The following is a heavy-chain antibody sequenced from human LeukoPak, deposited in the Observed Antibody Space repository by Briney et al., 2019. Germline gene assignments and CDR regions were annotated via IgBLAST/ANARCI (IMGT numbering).Heavy chain of an antibody. V-gene: IGHV4-61*05. J-gene: IGHJ3*02. CDR2: IYYSGNT. CDR1: DGSISSSSYY. Sequence: SETLSLTCTVSDGSISSSSYYWGWIRQPPGKGLEWIGYIYYSGNTYYNPSLKSRVTISVDTSKNQFSLKLSSVTAADTAVYFCARGLDANDWSDTFDIWGQGTMVTVSS. D-gene: IGHD3/OR15-3a*01. CDR3: ARGLDANDWSDTFDI.